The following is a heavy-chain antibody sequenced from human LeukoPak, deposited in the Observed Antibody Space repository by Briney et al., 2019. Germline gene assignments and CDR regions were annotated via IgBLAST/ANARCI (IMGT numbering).Heavy chain of an antibody. CDR2: IRGDGETT. D-gene: IGHD2-2*01. J-gene: IGHJ3*02. CDR1: GFTFTSYA. Sequence: GGSLRLSCAASGFTFTSYAMNWVRQAPGKGLEWVSAIRGDGETTYYADSVEGRFTISRDNSKNTLYLQMNSLRAEDTAVYYCAKDQGTYCSTTSCYAPDAFDIWGQGTMVTVSS. CDR3: AKDQGTYCSTTSCYAPDAFDI. V-gene: IGHV3-23*01.